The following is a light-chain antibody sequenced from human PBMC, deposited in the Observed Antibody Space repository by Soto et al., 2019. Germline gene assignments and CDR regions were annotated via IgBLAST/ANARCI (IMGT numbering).Light chain of an antibody. CDR1: QSVSRNF. CDR2: GAS. J-gene: IGKJ2*01. Sequence: EIVLTQSPGTLSLSPGERATLSCGASQSVSRNFLAWYQQKPGQAPRLLIYGASNRATGIPDRFSGSGSGKDLTLTIRRRGTKVFAVYYGKQFGSSSYLFGRGT. V-gene: IGKV3-20*01. CDR3: KQFGSSSYL.